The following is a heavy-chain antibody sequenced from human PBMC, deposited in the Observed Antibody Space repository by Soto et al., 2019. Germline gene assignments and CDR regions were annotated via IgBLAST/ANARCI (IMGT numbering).Heavy chain of an antibody. J-gene: IGHJ4*01. V-gene: IGHV3-30*18. CDR2: ISNDGSNK. CDR1: GFVFSTYD. CDR3: AKGKTIFGVVVVSEY. Sequence: GGSLRLSCAVSGFVFSTYDMHWVRQAPGKGLEWVAVISNDGSNKDYADSVKGRFTISRDNSKITLYLQMNGLRAEDTAVYYCAKGKTIFGVVVVSEYWGQGTLVTVSS. D-gene: IGHD3-3*01.